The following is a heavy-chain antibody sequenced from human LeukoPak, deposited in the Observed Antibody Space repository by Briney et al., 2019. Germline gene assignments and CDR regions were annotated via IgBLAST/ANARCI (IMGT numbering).Heavy chain of an antibody. CDR2: IIPIFDRP. V-gene: IGHV1-69*06. Sequence: ATVKVSCKASGGTFSSYAINWVRQAPGQGLEWMGGIIPIFDRPTYAQKFEGRVTITADKSTNTTYMEITSLTSADSAVYYCARDAQWELRAFDVWGRGTMVIVSS. CDR1: GGTFSSYA. D-gene: IGHD1-26*01. J-gene: IGHJ3*01. CDR3: ARDAQWELRAFDV.